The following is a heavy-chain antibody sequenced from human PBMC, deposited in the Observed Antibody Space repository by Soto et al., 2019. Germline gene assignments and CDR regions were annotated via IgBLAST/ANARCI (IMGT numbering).Heavy chain of an antibody. CDR1: GVSFSGYY. CDR2: INHSGST. V-gene: IGHV4-34*01. J-gene: IGHJ6*03. Sequence: QGQLQQWGAGLLKPSETLSLTCAVYGVSFSGYYWSWIRQPPGKGLAWIGEINHSGSTHYNPSLKSRVTISVDTSKNQFALTLSSVTAADTAVYDWARGGMNIVVVVAATLARSDDYYYDMDVWGKGTTVTVSS. D-gene: IGHD2-15*01. CDR3: ARGGMNIVVVVAATLARSDDYYYDMDV.